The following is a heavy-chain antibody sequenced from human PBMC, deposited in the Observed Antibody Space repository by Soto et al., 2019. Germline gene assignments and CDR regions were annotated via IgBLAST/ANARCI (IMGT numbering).Heavy chain of an antibody. CDR3: VSQRTTVITQADFDY. J-gene: IGHJ4*02. D-gene: IGHD4-4*01. CDR2: VYYRGTS. Sequence: SETLSLTCTVSGGSVPNSSYSWGWSRHSPGKGQEWIASVYYRGTSYSKSSVKSPVTIAVHTSKNQFSLNLSSVTASDTAYYFCVSQRTTVITQADFDYWGPGALVTVSS. CDR1: GGSVPNSSYS. V-gene: IGHV4-39*01.